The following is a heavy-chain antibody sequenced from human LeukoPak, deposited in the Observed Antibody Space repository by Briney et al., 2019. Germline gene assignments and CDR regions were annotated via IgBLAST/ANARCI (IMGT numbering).Heavy chain of an antibody. J-gene: IGHJ6*02. CDR2: VYYSGNT. Sequence: SETLSLTCTVSGGSISSSRYYWAWIRQPPGRGLEWIGSVYYSGNTYYNPSLESRVTISVDTSKNQFSLKLTSATATDTTLYYCARRGLPVTRYGMDVWGPGTTVTVSS. D-gene: IGHD4-17*01. V-gene: IGHV4-39*01. CDR3: ARRGLPVTRYGMDV. CDR1: GGSISSSRYY.